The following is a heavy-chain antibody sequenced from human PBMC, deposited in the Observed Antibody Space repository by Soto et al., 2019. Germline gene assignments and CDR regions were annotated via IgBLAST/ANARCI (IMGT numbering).Heavy chain of an antibody. CDR3: AKGGPDAFCGGGRCYFES. V-gene: IGHV3-9*01. CDR1: GFTFDDFA. Sequence: EVHLVDSGGGLAQPGRSLRLSCAASGFTFDDFAMHWVRRVPGKGLEWVSSITWNGTITGYSDSVKGRFIISRDNAKNTLSLQMNSLRREDTALYYCAKGGPDAFCGGGRCYFESWGQGTQVTVSS. J-gene: IGHJ4*02. D-gene: IGHD2-21*01. CDR2: ITWNGTIT.